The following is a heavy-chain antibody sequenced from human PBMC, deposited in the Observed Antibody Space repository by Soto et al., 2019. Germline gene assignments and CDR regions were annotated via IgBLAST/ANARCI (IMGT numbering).Heavy chain of an antibody. CDR1: GGTFSSYA. J-gene: IGHJ5*02. Sequence: ASVTVSCQASGGTFSSYAISWVRQAPGQGLEWMGGIIPIFGTANYAQKFQGRVTITADESTSTAYMELSSLRSEDTAVYYCARLFEYSTPGWFDPWGQGTLVTVSS. V-gene: IGHV1-69*13. CDR2: IIPIFGTA. CDR3: ARLFEYSTPGWFDP. D-gene: IGHD6-6*01.